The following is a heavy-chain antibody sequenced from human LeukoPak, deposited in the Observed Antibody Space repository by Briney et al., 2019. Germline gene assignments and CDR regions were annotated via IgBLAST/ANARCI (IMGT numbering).Heavy chain of an antibody. CDR3: ARSNYYDSSGYYFSYAFDY. V-gene: IGHV4-34*01. J-gene: IGHJ4*02. CDR2: INHSGST. CDR1: GGSFSGYC. D-gene: IGHD3-22*01. Sequence: PSETLSLTCAVYGGSFSGYCWSWIRQPPGKGLEWIGEINHSGSTNYNPSLKSRVTISVDTSKNQFSLKLSSVTAADTAVYYCARSNYYDSSGYYFSYAFDYWGQGTLVTVSS.